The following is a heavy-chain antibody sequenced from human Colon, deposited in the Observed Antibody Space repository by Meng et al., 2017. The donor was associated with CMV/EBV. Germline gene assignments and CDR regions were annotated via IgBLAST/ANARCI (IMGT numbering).Heavy chain of an antibody. J-gene: IGHJ4*02. CDR1: GNSFSNDW. V-gene: IGHV5-51*01. Sequence: GESLKISCQVSGNSFSNDWIVWVRQLPGKGLGWMGIIHPIDSDTIYSPSFQGQVTISADKSNRTAYLQWSSLKASDTAFYYCARKGDYDSSGFCDYWGQGTLVTVSS. CDR2: IHPIDSDT. D-gene: IGHD3-22*01. CDR3: ARKGDYDSSGFCDY.